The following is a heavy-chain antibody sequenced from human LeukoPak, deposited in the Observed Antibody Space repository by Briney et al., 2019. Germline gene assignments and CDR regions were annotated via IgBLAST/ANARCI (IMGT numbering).Heavy chain of an antibody. J-gene: IGHJ5*02. D-gene: IGHD3-22*01. V-gene: IGHV1-2*06. CDR2: INPNSGGT. CDR3: ARELVEGYYDSSGHP. CDR1: GYTFTGYY. Sequence: ASVKVSCKASGYTFTGYYMHWVRQAPGQGLEWMGRINPNSGGTNYAQKFQGRVTMTRDTSISTAYMELSRLRSDDTAVYYCARELVEGYYDSSGHPWGQGTLVTVSS.